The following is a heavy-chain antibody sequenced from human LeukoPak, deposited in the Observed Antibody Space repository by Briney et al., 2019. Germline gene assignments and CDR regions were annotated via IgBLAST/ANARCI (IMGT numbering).Heavy chain of an antibody. CDR3: ARDLNFAYGSGSYAFDI. Sequence: GGSLRLSCAASGFTFSSYSMNWVRQAPGKGPEWVSSISSSSSYIYYADSVKGRFTISRDNAKNSLYLQMNSLRAEDTAVYYCARDLNFAYGSGSYAFDIWGQGTMVTVSS. V-gene: IGHV3-21*01. CDR1: GFTFSSYS. CDR2: ISSSSSYI. J-gene: IGHJ3*02. D-gene: IGHD3-10*01.